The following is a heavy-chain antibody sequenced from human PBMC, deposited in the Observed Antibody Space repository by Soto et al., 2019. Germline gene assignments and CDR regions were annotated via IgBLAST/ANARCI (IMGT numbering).Heavy chain of an antibody. D-gene: IGHD3-10*01. CDR1: GGTLSCYA. V-gene: IGHV1-69*13. CDR3: ARVPPMVRGVIRYYYYGMDV. Sequence: VKPECKASGGTLSCYAISWVRQAPGQGFEWMGGIIPIFGTANYAQKFQGRVTITADESTSTAYMELSSLRSEDTAVYYCARVPPMVRGVIRYYYYGMDVWGQGTTVTVSS. CDR2: IIPIFGTA. J-gene: IGHJ6*02.